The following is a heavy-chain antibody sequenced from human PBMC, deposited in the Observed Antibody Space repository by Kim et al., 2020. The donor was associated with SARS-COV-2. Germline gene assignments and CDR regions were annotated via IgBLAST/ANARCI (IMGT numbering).Heavy chain of an antibody. Sequence: SVKVSCKASGGTFSSYAISWVRQAPGQGLEWMGGIIPIFGTANYAQKFQGRVTITADESTSTAYMELSSLRSEDTAVYYCATGISSGYYGRFDYWGQGTLVTVSS. J-gene: IGHJ4*02. CDR2: IIPIFGTA. D-gene: IGHD3-22*01. V-gene: IGHV1-69*13. CDR3: ATGISSGYYGRFDY. CDR1: GGTFSSYA.